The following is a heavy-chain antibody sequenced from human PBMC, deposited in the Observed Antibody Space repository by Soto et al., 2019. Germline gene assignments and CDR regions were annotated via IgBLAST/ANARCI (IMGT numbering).Heavy chain of an antibody. Sequence: QVQLVQSGAEVKKPGSSVKVSCKASGGTFSTYSISWVRQAPGQGLEWMGESLPIFGTSHYAQNFQGRVTITAAESTSTVYMELSTLRSDDTAVYYCARGGRYPNSSFYYGMDVWGQGTTVTVSS. J-gene: IGHJ6*02. CDR2: SLPIFGTS. D-gene: IGHD1-1*01. CDR1: GGTFSTYS. CDR3: ARGGRYPNSSFYYGMDV. V-gene: IGHV1-69*01.